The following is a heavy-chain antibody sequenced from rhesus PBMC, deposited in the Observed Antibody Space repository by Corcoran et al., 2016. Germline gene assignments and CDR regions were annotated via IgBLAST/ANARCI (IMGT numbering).Heavy chain of an antibody. CDR1: GGSISDSYR. CDR3: AREVYSSWSDAFDY. D-gene: IGHD6-13*01. V-gene: IGHV4S10*01. Sequence: QVQLQESGPGVVKPSETLSLTCAVSGGSISDSYRWSWIRQPPGKGLEWVGYIYVSSTSTNYNPSLKSRVTISKDTSKNQFSLKLSSVTAADTAVYYCAREVYSSWSDAFDYWGQGVLVTVSS. CDR2: IYVSSTST. J-gene: IGHJ4*01.